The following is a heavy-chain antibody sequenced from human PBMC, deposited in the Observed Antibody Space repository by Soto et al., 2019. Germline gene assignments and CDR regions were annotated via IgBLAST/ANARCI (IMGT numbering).Heavy chain of an antibody. CDR1: GFTFTSSA. CDR3: ASEDGGPYSDILTGYNPV. Sequence: SVKVSCKASGFTFTSSAVQWVRQARGQRLEWIGWIVVGSGNTNYAQKFQERVTITRDMSTSTAYMELSSLRSEDTAVYYCASEDGGPYSDILTGYNPVWGQGTTVTVSS. D-gene: IGHD3-9*01. V-gene: IGHV1-58*01. J-gene: IGHJ6*02. CDR2: IVVGSGNT.